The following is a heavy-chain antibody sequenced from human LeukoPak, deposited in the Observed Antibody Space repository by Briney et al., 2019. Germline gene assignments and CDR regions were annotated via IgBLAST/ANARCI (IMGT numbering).Heavy chain of an antibody. Sequence: GGSLRLSCAASGFTFTTYWMHWVRQAPGQGLAWVSRINSDGSSTSYADSVKGRFSISRDNARNTLYLQMNSLRAEDTAVYFCARLRCDVGDCYSAGQNFWGQGTLVTVSS. J-gene: IGHJ4*02. CDR3: ARLRCDVGDCYSAGQNF. D-gene: IGHD2-21*02. CDR2: INSDGSST. V-gene: IGHV3-74*01. CDR1: GFTFTTYW.